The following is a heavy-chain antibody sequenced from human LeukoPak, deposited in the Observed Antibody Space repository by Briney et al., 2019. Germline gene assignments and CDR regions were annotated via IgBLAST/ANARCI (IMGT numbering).Heavy chain of an antibody. D-gene: IGHD1-7*01. CDR3: TTDEDWNYARKDV. CDR2: TVSEIGGGTT. V-gene: IGHV3-15*04. CDR1: GLTFNYAW. J-gene: IGHJ6*02. Sequence: GGSLRLSCAASGLTFNYAWMSWVRQVPGKGLEWVGQTVSEIGGGTTDYAAPVKGRFTISRDDSKSTLYLQMNSLKIEDTAVYYCTTDEDWNYARKDVWGQGATVIVSS.